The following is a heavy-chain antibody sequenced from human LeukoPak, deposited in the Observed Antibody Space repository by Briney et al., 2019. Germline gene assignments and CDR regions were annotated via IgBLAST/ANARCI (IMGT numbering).Heavy chain of an antibody. Sequence: GGSLRLSCAASGFTFSSYAMSWVRQAPGKGLEWVSAITGSAGSTYYADSVKGRFTISRDNSKNTLYLQMNSLRAEDTAVYYCAKRYSGSSGLYNFDYWGQGTLVTVSS. CDR2: ITGSAGST. CDR1: GFTFSSYA. V-gene: IGHV3-23*01. CDR3: AKRYSGSSGLYNFDY. J-gene: IGHJ4*02. D-gene: IGHD1-26*01.